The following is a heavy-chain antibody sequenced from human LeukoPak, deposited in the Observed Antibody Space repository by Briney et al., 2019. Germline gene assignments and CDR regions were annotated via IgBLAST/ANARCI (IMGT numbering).Heavy chain of an antibody. J-gene: IGHJ4*02. V-gene: IGHV1-18*01. Sequence: ASVKVSCKASGYTLTSYGISWVRQAPGQGLEWMGWISAYNGNTKGRVTMTTDSSTSTAYMELRSLTSDDTAVYYCARASIFGVITHHDYWGQGTLVTVSS. D-gene: IGHD3-3*01. CDR1: GYTLTSYG. CDR2: ISAYNGNT. CDR3: ARASIFGVITHHDY.